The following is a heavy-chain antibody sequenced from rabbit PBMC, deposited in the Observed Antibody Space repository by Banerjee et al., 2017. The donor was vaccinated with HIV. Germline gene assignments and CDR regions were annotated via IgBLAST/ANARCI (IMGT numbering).Heavy chain of an antibody. CDR3: ARDLAGVIGWNFNL. CDR1: GFDLSGYYY. D-gene: IGHD4-1*01. J-gene: IGHJ4*01. Sequence: QEQLEESGGGLVQPGASLTLTCKASGFDLSGYYYICWVRQAPGKGLEWIACIYAGSSGSTHYASWAKGRFTISKTSSTTVTLQMTSLTAADTATYFCARDLAGVIGWNFNLWGQGTLVTVS. V-gene: IGHV1S45*01. CDR2: IYAGSSGST.